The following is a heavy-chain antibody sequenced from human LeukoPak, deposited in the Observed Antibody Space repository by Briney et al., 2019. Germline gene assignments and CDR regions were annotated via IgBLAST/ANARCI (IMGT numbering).Heavy chain of an antibody. CDR3: ARGFGSRSYTIFDY. CDR1: GFTFDDYG. V-gene: IGHV3-20*04. Sequence: GGSLRLSCADSGFTFDDYGMSWVRQAPGKGLEWVSGINWSGGSKGYADSVKGRFTISRDSAKNSLYLQMNSLRAEDTALYYCARGFGSRSYTIFDYWGQGTLVTVSS. D-gene: IGHD3-10*01. CDR2: INWSGGSK. J-gene: IGHJ4*02.